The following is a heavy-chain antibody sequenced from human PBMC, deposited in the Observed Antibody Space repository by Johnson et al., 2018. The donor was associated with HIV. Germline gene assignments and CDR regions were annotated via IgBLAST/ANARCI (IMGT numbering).Heavy chain of an antibody. J-gene: IGHJ3*02. V-gene: IGHV3-30-3*01. D-gene: IGHD3-16*02. CDR1: GFTFSSYA. CDR2: ISYDGSNK. CDR3: ARAGRGYYDYVWGSYPKSGAFDI. Sequence: QVQLVESGGGVVQPGRSLRLSCAASGFTFSSYAMHWVRQAPGKGLEWVAVISYDGSNKYYADSVKGRFTISIDNSKNTLYLQMNSLRAEDTAVYYCARAGRGYYDYVWGSYPKSGAFDILGQGTMVTVSS.